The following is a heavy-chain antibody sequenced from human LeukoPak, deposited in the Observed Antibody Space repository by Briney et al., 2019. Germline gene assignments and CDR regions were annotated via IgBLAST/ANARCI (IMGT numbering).Heavy chain of an antibody. CDR2: IYHSGST. Sequence: SETLSLTCAVSGGSISSGGYSWSWIRQPPGKGLEWIGYIYHSGSTYYNPSLKSRVTISVDRSKNQFSLKLSSVTAADTAVYYCARHWQSSSWFDYWGQGTLVTVSS. J-gene: IGHJ4*02. D-gene: IGHD6-13*01. CDR3: ARHWQSSSWFDY. V-gene: IGHV4-30-2*01. CDR1: GGSISSGGYS.